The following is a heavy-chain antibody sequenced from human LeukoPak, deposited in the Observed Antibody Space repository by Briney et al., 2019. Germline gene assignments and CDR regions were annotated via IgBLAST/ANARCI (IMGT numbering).Heavy chain of an antibody. J-gene: IGHJ4*02. V-gene: IGHV4-4*07. CDR1: GAPISNYY. CDR3: AGRDY. CDR2: VHTSGST. Sequence: SETLSLTCTVSGAPISNYYWSWIRQPAGKALEWIGRVHTSGSTTYNPSFRSRVTMSVDKSKNELSLKLTSVTAADTAVYYCAGRDYWGQGTLVAVSS.